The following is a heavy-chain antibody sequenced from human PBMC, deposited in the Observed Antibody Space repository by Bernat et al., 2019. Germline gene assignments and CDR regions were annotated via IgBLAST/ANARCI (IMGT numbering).Heavy chain of an antibody. CDR1: GFTFSSYG. CDR2: ISYDGSNK. D-gene: IGHD3-22*01. J-gene: IGHJ1*01. Sequence: QVQLVESGGGVVQPGRSLRLSCAASGFTFSSYGMHWVRQAPGKGLEWVAVISYDGSNKYYADSVKGRFTISRDNSKNTLYLQMNSLRAEDTAVYYCAKPHQYYDGEGHFQHWGQGTLVTVSS. CDR3: AKPHQYYDGEGHFQH. V-gene: IGHV3-30*18.